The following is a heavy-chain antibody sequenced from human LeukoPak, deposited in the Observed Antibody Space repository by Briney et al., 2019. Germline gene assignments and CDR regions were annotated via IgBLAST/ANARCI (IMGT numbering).Heavy chain of an antibody. CDR2: ISWDGGST. Sequence: GGSLRLSCAASGFTFDDYAMHWVRQAPGKGLEWVSLISWDGGSTYYADSVKGRFTISRDNSKNTLYLQMNSLRAEDTAVYYCAKGLSSGSYGDIWGQGTMVTVSS. J-gene: IGHJ3*02. CDR3: AKGLSSGSYGDI. V-gene: IGHV3-43D*04. CDR1: GFTFDDYA. D-gene: IGHD1-26*01.